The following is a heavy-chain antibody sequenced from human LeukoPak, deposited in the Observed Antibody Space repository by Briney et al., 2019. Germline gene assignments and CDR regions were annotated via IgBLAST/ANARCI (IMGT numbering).Heavy chain of an antibody. V-gene: IGHV3-23*01. CDR2: ISGSGGST. J-gene: IGHJ4*02. CDR3: AKDRETVRGVIFDY. Sequence: PGGSLRLSCAASGFTFSSYAMSWVRQAPGKGPEWVSAISGSGGSTYYADSVKGRFTISRDNSKNTLYLQVNSLRAEDTAVYYCAKDRETVRGVIFDYWGQGTLVTVSS. CDR1: GFTFSSYA. D-gene: IGHD3-10*01.